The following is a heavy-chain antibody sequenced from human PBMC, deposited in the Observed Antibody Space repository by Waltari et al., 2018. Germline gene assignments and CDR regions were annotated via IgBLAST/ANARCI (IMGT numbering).Heavy chain of an antibody. D-gene: IGHD2-21*01. Sequence: QVQLQQWGAGLLKPSETLSLTCAVYGGSFSGYYWSWIRPPPGKGLEWIGEINHSGSTNYNPSLKSRVTISVDTSKNQFSLKLSSVTAADTAVYYCARGRVVVVIAIGSWFDPWGQGTLVTVSS. CDR1: GGSFSGYY. V-gene: IGHV4-34*01. CDR2: INHSGST. J-gene: IGHJ5*02. CDR3: ARGRVVVVIAIGSWFDP.